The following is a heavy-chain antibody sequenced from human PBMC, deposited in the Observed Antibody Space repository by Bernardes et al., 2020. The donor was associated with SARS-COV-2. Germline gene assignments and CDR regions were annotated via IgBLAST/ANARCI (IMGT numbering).Heavy chain of an antibody. CDR2: INHIGST. Sequence: SDPLSLTCAVYGGSVSGYNWSWIRQPPGKGLEWSGEINHIGSTNYNPSLKSRVTISVDTSKNQFSLKLSSVTAADTAVYYCARWGAHTAMAGGFDYWGQGTLVTVSS. CDR1: GGSVSGYN. CDR3: ARWGAHTAMAGGFDY. D-gene: IGHD5-18*01. J-gene: IGHJ4*02. V-gene: IGHV4-34*01.